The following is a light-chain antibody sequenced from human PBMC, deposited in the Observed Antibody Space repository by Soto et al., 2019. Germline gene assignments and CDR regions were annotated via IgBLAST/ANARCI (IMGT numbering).Light chain of an antibody. Sequence: EIVMTQSPATLSVSPGERATLSCRASQSVSSNLAWYQQKPGQAPRLLIYGASTRATDIPARFSGSGSGTEFTLTISGLQSEDFVVYYCQQYNNWPLTFGQGTKVEIK. CDR3: QQYNNWPLT. CDR2: GAS. J-gene: IGKJ1*01. CDR1: QSVSSN. V-gene: IGKV3-15*01.